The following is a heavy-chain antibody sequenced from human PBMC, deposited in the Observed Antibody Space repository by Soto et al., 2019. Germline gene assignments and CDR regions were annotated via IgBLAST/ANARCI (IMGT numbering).Heavy chain of an antibody. J-gene: IGHJ4*02. Sequence: ASVKVSCKVSGYTLTELSMHWVRQAPGKGLEWMGGFDPEDGETIYAQKFQGRVTMTEDTSTDTAYMELSSLRSEDTAVYYCATDIAGYSRELDDYWGQGTLVTVSS. CDR1: GYTLTELS. D-gene: IGHD6-13*01. V-gene: IGHV1-24*01. CDR3: ATDIAGYSRELDDY. CDR2: FDPEDGET.